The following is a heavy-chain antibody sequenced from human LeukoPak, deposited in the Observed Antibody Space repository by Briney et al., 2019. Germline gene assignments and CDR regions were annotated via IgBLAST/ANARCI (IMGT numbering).Heavy chain of an antibody. CDR2: ISWNGGST. CDR3: ARFSRGRWSYFDY. D-gene: IGHD2-15*01. Sequence: PGGSLRLSCATSGFTFDDYGMSWVRQVPGKGLEWVSGISWNGGSTGYADSVKGRFTISRDNAKNSLYLQMNSLRAEDTALYYCARFSRGRWSYFDYWGQRALVTVSS. V-gene: IGHV3-20*04. CDR1: GFTFDDYG. J-gene: IGHJ4*02.